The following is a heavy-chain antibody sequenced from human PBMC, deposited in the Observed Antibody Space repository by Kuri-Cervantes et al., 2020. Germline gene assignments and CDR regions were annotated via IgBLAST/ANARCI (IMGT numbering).Heavy chain of an antibody. Sequence: ASVKVSCKASGFTFTTYDINWLRQATGQGLEWMGWMNPDSGNTGYAQKFQGRVTITADKSTSTAYMELSSLRSEDTAVYYCARAAGITGTTGWSHYYYYYYMDVWGKGTTVTVSS. D-gene: IGHD1-7*01. CDR3: ARAAGITGTTGWSHYYYYYYMDV. CDR2: MNPDSGNT. V-gene: IGHV1-8*03. CDR1: GFTFTTYD. J-gene: IGHJ6*03.